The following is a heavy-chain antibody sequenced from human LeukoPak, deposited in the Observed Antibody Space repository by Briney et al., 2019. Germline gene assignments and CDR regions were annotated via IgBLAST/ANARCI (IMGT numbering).Heavy chain of an antibody. Sequence: GGSLRLSCAASGFTFSSFSMGWVRQAPGKGLEWVSGISSTSIYIYHADSLEGRFTISRDNAENSLYLQMTSLRAEDTGVYYCARDRKGALLWFGISRWYFDLWGRGTLVTVSS. D-gene: IGHD3-10*01. V-gene: IGHV3-21*01. J-gene: IGHJ2*01. CDR3: ARDRKGALLWFGISRWYFDL. CDR1: GFTFSSFS. CDR2: ISSTSIYI.